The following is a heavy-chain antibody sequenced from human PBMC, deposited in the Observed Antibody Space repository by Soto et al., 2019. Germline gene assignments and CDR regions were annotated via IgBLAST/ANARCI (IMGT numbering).Heavy chain of an antibody. Sequence: EVQLLESGGNLVQPGGSLRLSCAASGFSFSIYAMSWVRQVPGKGLEWVSAIGGSGASTYYVDSVRGRFTISRDNSKNTLYLQMNGLRGEDTAIYYCARGNSDNCYSANDYWGQGTRVTVSS. CDR3: ARGNSDNCYSANDY. D-gene: IGHD2-15*01. CDR1: GFSFSIYA. CDR2: IGGSGAST. J-gene: IGHJ4*02. V-gene: IGHV3-23*01.